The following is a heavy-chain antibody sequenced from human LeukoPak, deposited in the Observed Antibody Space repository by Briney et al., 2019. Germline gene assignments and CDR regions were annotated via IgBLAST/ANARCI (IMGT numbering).Heavy chain of an antibody. J-gene: IGHJ4*02. CDR1: GYTFTSYY. CDR2: INPNSGGT. CDR3: ARDYYGSGSYYQLGY. D-gene: IGHD3-10*01. Sequence: ASVKVSCKTFGYTFTSYYMHWVRQAPGQGLEWMGWINPNSGGTKYAQKFQGRVTMTRDTSITTVYMELSSLRSDDTAVYYCARDYYGSGSYYQLGYWGQGTLVTVSS. V-gene: IGHV1-2*02.